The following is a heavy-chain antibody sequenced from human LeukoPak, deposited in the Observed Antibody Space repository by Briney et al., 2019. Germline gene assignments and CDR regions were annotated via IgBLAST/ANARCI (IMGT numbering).Heavy chain of an antibody. CDR2: INGDGSWT. CDR3: VKEYHSRGFGAYFDY. J-gene: IGHJ4*02. V-gene: IGHV3-74*01. D-gene: IGHD3-3*01. Sequence: GGSLRLSCAASGNYWMHWVRQAPGKGLVWVSHINGDGSWTTYADSVKGRFTLSRDNSINTVDLQMNSLRAEDTAVYYCVKEYHSRGFGAYFDYWGQGTLVTVSS. CDR1: GNYW.